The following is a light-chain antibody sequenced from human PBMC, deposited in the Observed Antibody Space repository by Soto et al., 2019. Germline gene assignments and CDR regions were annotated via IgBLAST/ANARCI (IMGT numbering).Light chain of an antibody. CDR1: QTVLYSSNNKNY. V-gene: IGKV4-1*01. CDR3: QQYYSTLTFT. Sequence: DILMTQSPASLAVSLGERATISCKSSQTVLYSSNNKNYLAWYQQKPGQPPKLLIYWASTRESGVPDRFSGSGSGTDFTLTISSLQAEDVAVYYCQQYYSTLTFTFGQGTRLEIK. J-gene: IGKJ5*01. CDR2: WAS.